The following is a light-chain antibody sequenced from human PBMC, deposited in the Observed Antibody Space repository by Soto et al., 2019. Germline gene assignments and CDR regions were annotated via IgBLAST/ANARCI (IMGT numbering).Light chain of an antibody. V-gene: IGKV1-5*01. CDR1: QSISNW. Sequence: DIQMTQSPATLSASVGDRVTTTCRASQSISNWLAWYQQKPGKAPKLLIYDVSALKRGVPPRFSGSGSGTEFTLTISSLQPEDFATYYCQQYDSFSVTFGQGTKVDIK. CDR3: QQYDSFSVT. CDR2: DVS. J-gene: IGKJ1*01.